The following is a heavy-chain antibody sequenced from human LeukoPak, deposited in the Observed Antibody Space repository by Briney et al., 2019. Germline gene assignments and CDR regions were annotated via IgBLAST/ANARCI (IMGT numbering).Heavy chain of an antibody. CDR2: IYSGGAT. CDR1: GFTVSSNY. J-gene: IGHJ3*02. V-gene: IGHV3-53*01. D-gene: IGHD4-17*01. CDR3: ARGPVTKFEI. Sequence: GGSLRLSCAASGFTVSSNYMSWVRQAPGKGLEWVSVIYSGGATYYADSVKGRFTISRDNSNNTLYLQMNSLRADDTAVYYCARGPVTKFEIWGQGTILTVSS.